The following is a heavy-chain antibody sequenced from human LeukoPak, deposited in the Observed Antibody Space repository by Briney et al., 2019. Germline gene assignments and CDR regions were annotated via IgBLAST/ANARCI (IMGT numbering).Heavy chain of an antibody. CDR2: INHSGST. D-gene: IGHD5-12*01. CDR1: GGSFSGYY. J-gene: IGHJ4*02. V-gene: IGHV4-34*01. CDR3: ARASNATFDY. Sequence: PSETLSLTCAVYGGSFSGYYWSWIRQPPGKGLEWIGEINHSGSTNYNPSLKSRVTISVDTSKNQFSLTLSSVTAADTAVYYCARASNATFDYWGQGTLVTVSS.